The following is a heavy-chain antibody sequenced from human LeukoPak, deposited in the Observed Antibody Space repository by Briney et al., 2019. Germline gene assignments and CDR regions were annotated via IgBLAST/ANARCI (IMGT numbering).Heavy chain of an antibody. J-gene: IGHJ6*04. D-gene: IGHD3-10*01. Sequence: PGGSLRLSCAASGFTFSSYSMNWVRQAPGEGLEWVSSISSSSSYIYYADSVKGRFTISRDNAKNSLYLQMNSLRAEDTAVYYCARSSLKWVRGVIIDPYYYYGMDVWGKGTTVTVSS. CDR3: ARSSLKWVRGVIIDPYYYYGMDV. CDR2: ISSSSSYI. CDR1: GFTFSSYS. V-gene: IGHV3-21*01.